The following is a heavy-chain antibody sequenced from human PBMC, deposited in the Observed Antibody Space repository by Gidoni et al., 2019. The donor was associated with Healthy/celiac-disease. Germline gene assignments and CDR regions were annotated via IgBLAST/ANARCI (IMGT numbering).Heavy chain of an antibody. J-gene: IGHJ5*02. CDR1: GYTFTGYY. Sequence: QVQLVQSGAEVKKPGASVKVSCKASGYTFTGYYMHWVRQAPGQGLEWMGWINPNSGGTNYAQKFQGWVTMTRDTSISTAYMELSRLRSDDTAVYYCAMGHGRNCSSTSCWFDPWGQGTLVTVSS. CDR2: INPNSGGT. D-gene: IGHD2-2*01. CDR3: AMGHGRNCSSTSCWFDP. V-gene: IGHV1-2*04.